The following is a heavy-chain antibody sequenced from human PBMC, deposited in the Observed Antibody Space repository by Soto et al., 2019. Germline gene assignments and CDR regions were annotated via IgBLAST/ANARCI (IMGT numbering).Heavy chain of an antibody. CDR3: ARGGEQIWFGD. J-gene: IGHJ4*02. CDR2: IWYDGSNK. D-gene: IGHD3-10*01. Sequence: QVQLVESGGGVVQPGRSLRLSCAASGFTFSSYGMHWVRQAPGKGLEWVAVIWYDGSNKYYADSVKGRFTISRDNSKNTLYLQMNSLRAEDTAVYYCARGGEQIWFGDRGQGTLVTVSS. V-gene: IGHV3-33*01. CDR1: GFTFSSYG.